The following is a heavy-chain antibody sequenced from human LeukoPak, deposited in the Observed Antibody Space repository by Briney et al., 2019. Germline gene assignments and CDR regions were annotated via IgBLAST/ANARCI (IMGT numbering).Heavy chain of an antibody. J-gene: IGHJ4*02. CDR3: ATIAAAGSG. CDR1: GFTFTTYW. CDR2: IKQDGSEK. Sequence: GGSLRLSCAASGFTFTTYWMGWVRQAPGKGLEWVANIKQDGSEKYYVDSVKGRFTISRDNAKNSLYLQMNSLRADDTAVYYCATIAAAGSGGGQGTLVTVSS. D-gene: IGHD6-13*01. V-gene: IGHV3-7*01.